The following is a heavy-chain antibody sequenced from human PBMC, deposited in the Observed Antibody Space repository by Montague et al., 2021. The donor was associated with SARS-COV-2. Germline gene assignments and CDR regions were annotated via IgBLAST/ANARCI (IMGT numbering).Heavy chain of an antibody. D-gene: IGHD3-22*01. CDR2: INHRGST. CDR1: DGSFSDYS. J-gene: IGHJ4*02. CDR3: ARGRQHINMVVVVVTGGEYYFDF. V-gene: IGHV4-34*01. Sequence: SETLSPTCAVYDGSFSDYSWTWIRQPPGKGLEWIGGINHRGSTNYNPSLKSRVTISVDTSKNQFSLKMTSVTAADTAVYYCARGRQHINMVVVVVTGGEYYFDFWGQGTLVAVSS.